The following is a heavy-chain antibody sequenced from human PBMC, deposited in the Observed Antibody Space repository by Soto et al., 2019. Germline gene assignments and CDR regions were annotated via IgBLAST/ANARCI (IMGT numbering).Heavy chain of an antibody. CDR2: ISPGRIYT. J-gene: IGHJ4*02. CDR3: FRGGGGGVVDH. V-gene: IGHV3-11*05. D-gene: IGHD2-21*01. CDR1: GFTFSDHY. Sequence: QVQLVESGGGLVKPGGSLRLSCATSGFTFSDHYMSWIRQAPGKGLEFISYISPGRIYTNYGDSVKGRFTISRDNAKNSLFLPVNTLRDEDTAVYYCFRGGGGGVVDHWGEGALV.